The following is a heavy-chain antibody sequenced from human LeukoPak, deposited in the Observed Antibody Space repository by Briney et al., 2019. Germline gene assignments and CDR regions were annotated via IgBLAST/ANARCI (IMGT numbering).Heavy chain of an antibody. CDR3: AKDRRSGGSCSDY. J-gene: IGHJ4*02. Sequence: GGSLRLSCAASGFTFSGDAMSWVRQAPGRGLEWVSTISGSGDITYYADSVKGRRTISRDHSKNTLYLQMNSRRAEDTAVYYCAKDRRSGGSCSDYWGQGTLVTVSS. D-gene: IGHD2-15*01. CDR1: GFTFSGDA. V-gene: IGHV3-23*01. CDR2: ISGSGDIT.